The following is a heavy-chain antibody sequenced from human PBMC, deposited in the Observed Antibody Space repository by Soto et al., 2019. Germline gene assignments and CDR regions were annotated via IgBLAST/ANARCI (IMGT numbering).Heavy chain of an antibody. CDR3: ARVVDYGGNPDY. Sequence: SETLSLTCTFSGGSISSSSYYWGWIRQPPGKGLEWIGSIYYSGSTYYNPSLKSRVTISVDTSKNQFSLKLSSVTAADTAVYYCARVVDYGGNPDYWGQGTPVTVSS. D-gene: IGHD4-17*01. V-gene: IGHV4-39*07. J-gene: IGHJ4*02. CDR2: IYYSGST. CDR1: GGSISSSSYY.